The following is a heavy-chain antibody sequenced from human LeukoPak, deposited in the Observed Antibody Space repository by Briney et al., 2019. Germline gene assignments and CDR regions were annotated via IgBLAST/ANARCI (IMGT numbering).Heavy chain of an antibody. CDR2: IWYDGSNK. CDR3: ARDRPHYYDSSGYDH. V-gene: IGHV3-33*01. D-gene: IGHD3-22*01. CDR1: GFTFSSYG. Sequence: GGSLRLSCAASGFTFSSYGMHWVRQAPGKGLEWVAVIWYDGSNKYYADSVKGRFTISRDNSKNTLYLQKNSLRAEDTAVYYCARDRPHYYDSSGYDHWGQGTLVTVSS. J-gene: IGHJ4*02.